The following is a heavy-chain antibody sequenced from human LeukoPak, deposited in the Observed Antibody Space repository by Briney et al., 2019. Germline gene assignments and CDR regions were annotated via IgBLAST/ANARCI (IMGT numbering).Heavy chain of an antibody. D-gene: IGHD1-14*01. Sequence: SETLSLTWNVSGGSISSGAYYWSWIRQPPGKGLEWIGYIFFSGSTYYNPSLKSRVTITVAPSKTQFSLKLSAVTAADTTAYYCARASRTPYASAIWGQGKMVTVSS. CDR1: GGSISSGAYY. J-gene: IGHJ3*02. V-gene: IGHV4-30-4*01. CDR2: IFFSGST. CDR3: ARASRTPYASAI.